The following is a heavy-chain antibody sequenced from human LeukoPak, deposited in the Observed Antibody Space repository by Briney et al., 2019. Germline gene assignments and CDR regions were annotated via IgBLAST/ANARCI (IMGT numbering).Heavy chain of an antibody. CDR2: IRYDGSNK. CDR3: AKALKSSGWYDHLLNIASSPDY. Sequence: GGSLRLSCAASGFTFSSYGMHWVRQAPGKGLEWVAFIRYDGSNKYYADSVKGRFTISRDNSKNTLYLQMNSLRAEDTAVYYCAKALKSSGWYDHLLNIASSPDYWGQGTLVTVSS. D-gene: IGHD6-19*01. J-gene: IGHJ4*02. CDR1: GFTFSSYG. V-gene: IGHV3-30*02.